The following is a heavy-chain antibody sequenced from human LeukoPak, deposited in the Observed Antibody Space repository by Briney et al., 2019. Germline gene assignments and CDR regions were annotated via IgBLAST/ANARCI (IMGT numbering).Heavy chain of an antibody. D-gene: IGHD2-21*02. CDR3: AASYCGGDCYSFASVDY. CDR1: GGTFSSYA. CDR2: IIPIFGTA. Sequence: GASVKVSCKASGGTFSSYAISWVRQAPGQGLEWMGGIIPIFGTANYAQKFQGRVTITTDESTSTAYMEPSSLRSEDTAVYYCAASYCGGDCYSFASVDYWGQGTLVTVSS. V-gene: IGHV1-69*05. J-gene: IGHJ4*02.